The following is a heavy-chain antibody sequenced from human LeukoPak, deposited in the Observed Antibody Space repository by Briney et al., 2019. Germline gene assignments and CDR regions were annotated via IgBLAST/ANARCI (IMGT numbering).Heavy chain of an antibody. CDR3: ARVGSGPAALKLLFDY. CDR2: ISSSSSYT. D-gene: IGHD2-2*01. V-gene: IGHV3-11*06. CDR1: GFTFSDYY. Sequence: GGSLRLSCAASGFTFSDYYMSWLRQAPGKGLEGVSYISSSSSYTNYADSVKGRFTISRDNAKNSLYLQMNSQRAEDTAVYYCARVGSGPAALKLLFDYWGQGTLVTVSS. J-gene: IGHJ4*02.